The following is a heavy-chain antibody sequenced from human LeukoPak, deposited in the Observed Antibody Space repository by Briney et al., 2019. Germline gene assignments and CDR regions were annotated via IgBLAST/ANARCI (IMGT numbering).Heavy chain of an antibody. Sequence: GGSLRLSCAASGFTFSSYSMNWVRQAPGKGLEWVSYISTRTISYADSVKGRFTISRDNAKNSLYLEMNSLRAEDTAVYYCGRDILTGYQPYFDYWGQGTLVTVSS. CDR3: GRDILTGYQPYFDY. V-gene: IGHV3-48*04. J-gene: IGHJ4*02. CDR2: ISTRTI. CDR1: GFTFSSYS. D-gene: IGHD3-9*01.